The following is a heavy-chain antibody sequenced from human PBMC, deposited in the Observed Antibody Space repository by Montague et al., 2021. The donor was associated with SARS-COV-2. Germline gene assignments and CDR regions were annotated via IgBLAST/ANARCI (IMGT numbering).Heavy chain of an antibody. CDR3: ASQPTVTGYYYYYGMDV. J-gene: IGHJ6*02. CDR2: IYSGGST. Sequence: SLRLSCAASGFTVSSNYMSWVRQAPGKGLEWVSVIYSGGSTYYADSVKGRFTISRDNSKNTLYLQMSSLRAEDTAVYYCASQPTVTGYYYYYGMDVWGQGTTVTVSS. V-gene: IGHV3-66*04. CDR1: GFTVSSNY. D-gene: IGHD4-17*01.